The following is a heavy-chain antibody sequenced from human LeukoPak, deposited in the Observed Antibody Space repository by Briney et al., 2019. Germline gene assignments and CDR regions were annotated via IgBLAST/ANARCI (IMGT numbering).Heavy chain of an antibody. V-gene: IGHV3-23*01. J-gene: IGHJ3*02. CDR2: ISGSGGST. CDR3: AGDREYQHNKIDAFDI. CDR1: GFTFSSYA. D-gene: IGHD6-13*01. Sequence: PGGSLRLSCAASGFTFSSYAMSWVRQAPGKGLEWVSAISGSGGSTYYADSVKGRLTISRDNSKNTLYLQMNSLRAEDTAVYYCAGDREYQHNKIDAFDIWGQGQWSPSLQ.